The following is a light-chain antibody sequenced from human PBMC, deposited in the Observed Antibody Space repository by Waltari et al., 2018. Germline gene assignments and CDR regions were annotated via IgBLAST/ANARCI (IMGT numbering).Light chain of an antibody. V-gene: IGLV2-11*01. Sequence: QSVLTQPRSVSGSPGQSVTISCTGSSSDVGGFKYVSWYQQHSGKAPKLMICDVSKRPSGVPDRFSGSKSGNTASLTISGLQAEDEADYYCCSYTSSYVVFGGGTKLTVL. J-gene: IGLJ2*01. CDR1: SSDVGGFKY. CDR3: CSYTSSYVV. CDR2: DVS.